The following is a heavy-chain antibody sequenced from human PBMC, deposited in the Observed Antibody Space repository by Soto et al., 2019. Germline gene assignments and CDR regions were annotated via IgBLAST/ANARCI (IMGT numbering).Heavy chain of an antibody. CDR3: TRSYEYTFGGSLNN. CDR1: GDTFNSYV. CDR2: IITAFGTT. Sequence: QVQLVQSGPEVKKPGSSVKVSCKASGDTFNSYVITWVRQAPGQGLEWLGGIITAFGTTSYAQNFQDRLTITADEDATTDHMELSSLTSDDTAMYYCTRSYEYTFGGSLNNWGQGTLVTVSS. J-gene: IGHJ4*02. D-gene: IGHD5-18*01. V-gene: IGHV1-69*01.